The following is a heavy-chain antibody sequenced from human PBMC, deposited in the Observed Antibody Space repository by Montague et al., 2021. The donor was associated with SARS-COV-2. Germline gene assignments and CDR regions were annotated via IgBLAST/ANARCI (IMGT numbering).Heavy chain of an antibody. CDR3: AGTYYDFWSAFIHYYYMDV. J-gene: IGHJ6*03. CDR1: GGSISSYY. CDR2: IYYSGST. D-gene: IGHD3-3*01. Sequence: SETLSLTCTVSGGSISSYYWSWIRQPPGKGLEWIGYIYYSGSTNYNPSLKSRVTISVDTSKNQFSLKLSSVTAADTAVYYCAGTYYDFWSAFIHYYYMDVWGKGTTVTVSS. V-gene: IGHV4-59*01.